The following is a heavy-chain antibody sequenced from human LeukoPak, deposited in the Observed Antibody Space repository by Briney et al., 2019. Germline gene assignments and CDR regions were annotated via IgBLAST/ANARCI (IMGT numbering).Heavy chain of an antibody. CDR1: GFSVRTTY. CDR3: TRSGYRHPYHFDS. Sequence: PGGSLRLSCAASGFSVRTTYMSWVRQVPGKGLEWVSVLYTGGGTDHADSVKGRFTISRDNSKNTLSLQMNSLRAEDTAIYYCTRSGYRHPYHFDSWGQGTLVTVSS. V-gene: IGHV3-53*01. D-gene: IGHD3-22*01. CDR2: LYTGGGT. J-gene: IGHJ4*02.